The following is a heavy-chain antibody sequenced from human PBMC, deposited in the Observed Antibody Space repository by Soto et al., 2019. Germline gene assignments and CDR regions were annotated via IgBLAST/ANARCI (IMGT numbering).Heavy chain of an antibody. D-gene: IGHD2-8*01. CDR3: AKDRIGYCTNGVCPGYFQH. V-gene: IGHV3-48*01. CDR2: ISSSSSTI. CDR1: GFTFSSYS. Sequence: GGSLRLSCAASGFTFSSYSMNWVRQAPGKGLEWVSYISSSSSTIYYADSVKGRFTISRDNSKNTLYLQMNSLRAEDTAVYYCAKDRIGYCTNGVCPGYFQHWGQGTLVTVYS. J-gene: IGHJ1*01.